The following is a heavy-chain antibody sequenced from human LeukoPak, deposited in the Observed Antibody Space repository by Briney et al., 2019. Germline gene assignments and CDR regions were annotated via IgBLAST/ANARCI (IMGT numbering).Heavy chain of an antibody. CDR3: ARDKSYGDSSDY. CDR1: GFTFSSYW. Sequence: GSLRLSCAASGFTFSSYWMSWVRQAPGKGLEWVANIKQDGSEKYYVDSVEGRFTISRDNAKNSLYLQMNSLRAEDTAVYYCARDKSYGDSSDYWGQGTLVTVSS. V-gene: IGHV3-7*01. CDR2: IKQDGSEK. D-gene: IGHD4-17*01. J-gene: IGHJ4*02.